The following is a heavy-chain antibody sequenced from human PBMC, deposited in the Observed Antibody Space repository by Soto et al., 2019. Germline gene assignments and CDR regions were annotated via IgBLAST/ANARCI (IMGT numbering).Heavy chain of an antibody. D-gene: IGHD3-16*01. V-gene: IGHV2-5*02. CDR1: GFSLSTSGVG. Sequence: QITLKESGPTLVKPTQTLTLTCTFSGFSLSTSGVGVGWIRQPPGKALEWLALIYWDDDKRYSPYLKGRLTITKDTSKNQVVLTMTNMDPLDTATYYCAHRNSEDYVGEDYFDYWGQGTLVTVSS. CDR3: AHRNSEDYVGEDYFDY. J-gene: IGHJ4*02. CDR2: IYWDDDK.